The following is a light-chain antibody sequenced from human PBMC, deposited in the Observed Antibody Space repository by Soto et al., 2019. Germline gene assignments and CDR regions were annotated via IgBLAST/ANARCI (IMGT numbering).Light chain of an antibody. V-gene: IGLV1-47*02. CDR2: SNN. CDR1: SSNIGTNY. CDR3: ATWDDSLRGRV. J-gene: IGLJ3*02. Sequence: QSVLTQPPSASGTPGQRVTISCSRSSSNIGTNYVYWYQQVPGTAPKLLIYSNNQRPSGVPDRFSGSKSGTSASLAIRGLRSEDEADYYCATWDDSLRGRVFGGGTKVTVL.